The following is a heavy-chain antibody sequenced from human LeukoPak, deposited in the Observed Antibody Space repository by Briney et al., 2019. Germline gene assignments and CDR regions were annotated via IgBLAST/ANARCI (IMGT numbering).Heavy chain of an antibody. Sequence: ASVKGSCKATGYTFTSYYMHWVRQAPGQGLEWMGIINPSGGSTSYAQKFQGRVTITRDTSTSTVSMELRRLRFEATAVYYCARDSYGEWELIHYWGQGTLVTVSS. V-gene: IGHV1-46*01. CDR1: GYTFTSYY. CDR3: ARDSYGEWELIHY. J-gene: IGHJ4*02. D-gene: IGHD1-26*01. CDR2: INPSGGST.